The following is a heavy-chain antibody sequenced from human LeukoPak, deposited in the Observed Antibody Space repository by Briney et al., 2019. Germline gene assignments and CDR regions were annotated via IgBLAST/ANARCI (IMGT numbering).Heavy chain of an antibody. J-gene: IGHJ4*02. CDR1: GGSISSGSYY. V-gene: IGHV4-61*02. D-gene: IGHD3-22*01. CDR3: ARGGRYYDSSGYYSIDY. Sequence: PAQTLSLTCTVSGGSISSGSYYWSWIRQPAGKGLEWIGGIYTSGSTNYNPSLKSRFTISVDTSKNQFSLKLSSVTAAHTAVYYCARGGRYYDSSGYYSIDYWGQGTLVTVSS. CDR2: IYTSGST.